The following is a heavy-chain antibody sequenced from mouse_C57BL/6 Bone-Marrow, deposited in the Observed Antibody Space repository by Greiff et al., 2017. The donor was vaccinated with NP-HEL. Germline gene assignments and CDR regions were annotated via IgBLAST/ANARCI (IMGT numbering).Heavy chain of an antibody. D-gene: IGHD2-5*01. J-gene: IGHJ1*03. CDR3: ASSYYSNRWDFDV. CDR2: INPSTGGT. CDR1: GYSFTGYY. V-gene: IGHV1-42*01. Sequence: EVQLQESGPELVKPGASVKISCKASGYSFTGYYMNWVKQSPEKSLEWIGEINPSTGGTTYNQKFKAKATLTVDKSSSTAYMQLKSLTSEDSAVYYCASSYYSNRWDFDVWGTGTTVTVSS.